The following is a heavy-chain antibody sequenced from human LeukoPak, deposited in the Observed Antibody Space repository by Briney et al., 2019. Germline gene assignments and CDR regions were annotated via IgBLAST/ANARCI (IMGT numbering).Heavy chain of an antibody. CDR3: ARGREYYYDSSGYSLVYFDY. V-gene: IGHV1-2*02. J-gene: IGHJ4*02. Sequence: GASVKVSCKASGYTFTGYYMHWVRQAPGQGLEWMGWINPNCGGTNYAQKFQGRVTMTRDTSISTAYMELSRLRSDDTAVYYCARGREYYYDSSGYSLVYFDYWGQGTLVTVSS. D-gene: IGHD3-22*01. CDR1: GYTFTGYY. CDR2: INPNCGGT.